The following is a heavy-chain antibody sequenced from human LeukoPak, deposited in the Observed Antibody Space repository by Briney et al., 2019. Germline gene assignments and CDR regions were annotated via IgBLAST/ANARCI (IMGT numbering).Heavy chain of an antibody. V-gene: IGHV3-23*01. Sequence: GGSLRLSWAASGFTFSSHALSWVRQAPGKGLEWVSTMSGSGNSIYYADSVKGRFTISRDNSKNTLYLHMNSLRAEDTAVYYCASPFRYQLLVPYWGQGTLVTVSS. D-gene: IGHD6-13*01. CDR3: ASPFRYQLLVPY. CDR2: MSGSGNSI. CDR1: GFTFSSHA. J-gene: IGHJ4*02.